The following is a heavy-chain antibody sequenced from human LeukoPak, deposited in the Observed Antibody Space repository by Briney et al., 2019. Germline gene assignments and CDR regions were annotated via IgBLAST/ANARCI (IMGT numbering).Heavy chain of an antibody. CDR1: GASISSYY. Sequence: SETLSLTCTVSGASISSYYWSWIRQPPGKGLEWIGYIYYSGSTNYNPSLKSRVTISVDTSKNQFSLKLSSVTAADTAVYYCARRRGSGWLDYFDYWGQGTLVTVSS. D-gene: IGHD6-19*01. CDR2: IYYSGST. J-gene: IGHJ4*02. V-gene: IGHV4-59*08. CDR3: ARRRGSGWLDYFDY.